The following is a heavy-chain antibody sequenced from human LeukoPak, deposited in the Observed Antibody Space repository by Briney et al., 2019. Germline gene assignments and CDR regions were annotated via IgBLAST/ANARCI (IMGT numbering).Heavy chain of an antibody. CDR3: ARTILYCSSTSCEDAFDI. V-gene: IGHV4-59*01. D-gene: IGHD2-2*01. CDR2: IYYSGST. J-gene: IGHJ3*02. Sequence: SETLSLTCTVSGGSISSYYWSWIRQPPGKGLEWIGYIYYSGSTNYNPSLKSRVTISVDTSKNQFSLKLSSVTAADTAVYYCARTILYCSSTSCEDAFDIWGXXTXVTVSS. CDR1: GGSISSYY.